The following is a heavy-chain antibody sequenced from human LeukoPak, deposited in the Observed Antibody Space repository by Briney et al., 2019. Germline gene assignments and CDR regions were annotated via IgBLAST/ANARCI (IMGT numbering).Heavy chain of an antibody. D-gene: IGHD6-19*01. V-gene: IGHV3-21*01. CDR1: GFTFSSYS. CDR2: ISSSSSYI. J-gene: IGHJ4*02. Sequence: NSGGSLRLSCAASGFTFSSYSMNWVRQAPGKGLEWVSSISSSSSYIYYADSVKGRFTISRDNAKNSLYLQMNSLRAEDTAVYYCARDRSQWRSPYYFDYWGQGTLVTVSS. CDR3: ARDRSQWRSPYYFDY.